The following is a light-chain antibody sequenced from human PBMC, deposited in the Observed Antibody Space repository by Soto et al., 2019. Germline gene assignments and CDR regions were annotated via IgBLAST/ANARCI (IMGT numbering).Light chain of an antibody. J-gene: IGKJ1*01. CDR1: QSISSW. Sequence: DIQMTQSPSTLSAPYGDSVPITCRASQSISSWFAWYQQKPGKAPKLLIYKASTLKSGVPSRFRGGASGTDFTLTISSLQPEDFAPYYCLQYYTYPWTFGQGTKVDNK. CDR3: LQYYTYPWT. CDR2: KAS. V-gene: IGKV1-5*03.